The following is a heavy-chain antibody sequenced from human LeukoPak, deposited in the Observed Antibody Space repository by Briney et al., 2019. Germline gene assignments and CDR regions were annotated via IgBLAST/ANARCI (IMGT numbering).Heavy chain of an antibody. J-gene: IGHJ4*02. Sequence: TSETLSLTCTVSGGSISSYYWSWIRQPPGKGLEWIGYIYYSGSTNYNPSLKSRVTISVDTSKNQFSLKLSSVTAADTAVYYCARGGYYYGSGSYYRIDYWGQGTLVTVSS. CDR1: GGSISSYY. CDR3: ARGGYYYGSGSYYRIDY. CDR2: IYYSGST. V-gene: IGHV4-59*01. D-gene: IGHD3-10*01.